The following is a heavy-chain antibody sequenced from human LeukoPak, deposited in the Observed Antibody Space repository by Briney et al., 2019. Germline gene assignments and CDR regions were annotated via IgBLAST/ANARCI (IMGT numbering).Heavy chain of an antibody. CDR1: GFTVSSNY. CDR2: IYSGGST. D-gene: IGHD6-19*01. V-gene: IGHV3-53*01. J-gene: IGHJ5*02. CDR3: ATEIAVAGTGNWFEP. Sequence: PGGSLRLSCAASGFTVSSNYMSWVRQAPGKGLEWVSVIYSGGSTYYADSVKGRFTISRDNSKNTLYLQMNSLRAEDTAVYYCATEIAVAGTGNWFEPWGQGTLVTVSS.